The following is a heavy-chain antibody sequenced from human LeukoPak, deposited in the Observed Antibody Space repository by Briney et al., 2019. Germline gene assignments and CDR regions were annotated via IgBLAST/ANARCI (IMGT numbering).Heavy chain of an antibody. V-gene: IGHV3-23*01. Sequence: GGSLRLSCAASGFSFNNYAMNWVRQAPGKGLEWVSAISGSGDSADYADSVKGRFTVSRDNSKNTMYLQMNSLRDEDTAVYYCAKGTRSNWPYYFDYWGQGTLVTVSS. CDR1: GFSFNNYA. CDR2: ISGSGDSA. J-gene: IGHJ4*02. CDR3: AKGTRSNWPYYFDY. D-gene: IGHD1-1*01.